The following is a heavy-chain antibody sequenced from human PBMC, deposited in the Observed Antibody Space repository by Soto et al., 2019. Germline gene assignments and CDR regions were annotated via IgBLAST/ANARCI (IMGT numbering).Heavy chain of an antibody. CDR3: ARDDYPYYDDSSGYHFDY. CDR2: ISSSGSTI. V-gene: IGHV3-48*01. D-gene: IGHD3-22*01. J-gene: IGHJ4*02. CDR1: GFTFNTYN. Sequence: PGGSLRLSCAASGFTFNTYNMNWVRQAPGKGLEWVSYISSSGSTIHYADSVKGRFTISRDNAKNSLYLQMNSLRAEDTAVYYRARDDYPYYDDSSGYHFDYWGQGTLVTVSS.